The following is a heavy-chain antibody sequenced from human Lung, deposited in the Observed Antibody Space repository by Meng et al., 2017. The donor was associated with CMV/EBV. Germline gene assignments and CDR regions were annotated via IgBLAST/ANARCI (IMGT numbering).Heavy chain of an antibody. V-gene: IGHV4-39*07. CDR2: IYYSGST. CDR1: GGSISSSSYY. Sequence: SETXSLTCTVSGGSISSSSYYWGWIRQPPGKGLEWIGSIYYSGSTYYNPSLKSRVTISVDTSKNQFSLKLSSVTAADTAVYYCARGGYYYDSSGYYYPGGFDYXGQGXLVTVSS. CDR3: ARGGYYYDSSGYYYPGGFDY. J-gene: IGHJ4*02. D-gene: IGHD3-22*01.